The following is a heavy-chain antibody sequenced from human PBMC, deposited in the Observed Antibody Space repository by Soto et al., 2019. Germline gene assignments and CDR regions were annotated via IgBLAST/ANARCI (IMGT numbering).Heavy chain of an antibody. Sequence: GGSLRLSCAGSGFTFSTYAMHWVRQAPGKGLEWVAVMSYDGRGKYYADSVKGRFTISRDNFKNTLFLQMNSLAPEDTAIYYCVSEATGTYYFDYWGQGTLVTVSS. CDR3: VSEATGTYYFDY. V-gene: IGHV3-30*04. D-gene: IGHD1-1*01. CDR2: MSYDGRGK. J-gene: IGHJ4*02. CDR1: GFTFSTYA.